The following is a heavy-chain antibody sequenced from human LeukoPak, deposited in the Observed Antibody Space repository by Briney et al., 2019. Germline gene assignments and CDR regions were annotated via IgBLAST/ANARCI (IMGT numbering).Heavy chain of an antibody. CDR2: IIPIFGTA. V-gene: IGHV1-69*06. CDR3: ARGLFEGDQTGHAGSY. D-gene: IGHD7-27*01. Sequence: GASVKVSCKASGGTFSSYAISWVRQAPGQGLEWMGGIIPIFGTANYAQKFQGRVTITPDKSTSTAYMELSSLRPEDTAVYYCARGLFEGDQTGHAGSYWGQGTLVTVSS. J-gene: IGHJ4*02. CDR1: GGTFSSYA.